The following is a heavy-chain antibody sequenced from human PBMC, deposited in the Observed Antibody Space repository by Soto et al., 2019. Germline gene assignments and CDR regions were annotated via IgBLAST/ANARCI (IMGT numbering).Heavy chain of an antibody. J-gene: IGHJ3*02. Sequence: SETLSLTCTVSGGSISSGGYYWSWIRQHPGKGLEWIGYIYYSGSTYYNPSLKSRVTISVDTSKNQFSLKLSSVTAADTAVYYCARERGYCSGGSCYSAGDAFDIWGQGTMVTVS. CDR1: GGSISSGGYY. V-gene: IGHV4-31*03. D-gene: IGHD2-15*01. CDR3: ARERGYCSGGSCYSAGDAFDI. CDR2: IYYSGST.